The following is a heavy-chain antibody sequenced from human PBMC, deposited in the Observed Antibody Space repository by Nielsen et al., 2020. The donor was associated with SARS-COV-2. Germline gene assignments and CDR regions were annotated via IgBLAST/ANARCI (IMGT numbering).Heavy chain of an antibody. Sequence: GESLKISCAASGFTFSNAWMSWVRQAPGKGLEWVGRIKSKTDGGTTDYAAPVKGRFTTSRDDSKNTLYLQMNSLKTEDTAVYYCTTSRCSSTSCYAGRGMDVWGQGTTVTVSS. J-gene: IGHJ6*02. D-gene: IGHD2-2*01. CDR1: GFTFSNAW. CDR3: TTSRCSSTSCYAGRGMDV. CDR2: IKSKTDGGTT. V-gene: IGHV3-15*01.